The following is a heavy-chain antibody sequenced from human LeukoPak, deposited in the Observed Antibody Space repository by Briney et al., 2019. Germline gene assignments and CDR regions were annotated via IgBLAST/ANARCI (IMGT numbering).Heavy chain of an antibody. Sequence: SETLSLTCAVYGWSFSGYYWRWFRRPPGRGLEWSGEINHSGSTNYNPYLKRRVTISVATSKTQFSLKLSSVTAADTAEYYCARGVWAITGKRGKVSYYFDYWGQGALVTVSS. CDR3: ARGVWAITGKRGKVSYYFDY. V-gene: IGHV4-34*01. J-gene: IGHJ4*02. CDR2: INHSGST. CDR1: GWSFSGYY. D-gene: IGHD1-20*01.